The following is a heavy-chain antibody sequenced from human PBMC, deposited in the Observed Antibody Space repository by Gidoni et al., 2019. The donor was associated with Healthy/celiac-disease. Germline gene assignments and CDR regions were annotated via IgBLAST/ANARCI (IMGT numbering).Heavy chain of an antibody. Sequence: EVQLVESGGGLVKPGGSLRLSCAASGFTFSNAWMNWVRQAPGKGLEWVGRIKSKTDGGTTDYAAPVKGRFTISRDDSKNTLYLQMNSLKTEDTAVYYCTTDPGYYYYGMDVWGQGTTVTVSS. CDR1: GFTFSNAW. V-gene: IGHV3-15*07. CDR2: IKSKTDGGTT. J-gene: IGHJ6*02. CDR3: TTDPGYYYYGMDV.